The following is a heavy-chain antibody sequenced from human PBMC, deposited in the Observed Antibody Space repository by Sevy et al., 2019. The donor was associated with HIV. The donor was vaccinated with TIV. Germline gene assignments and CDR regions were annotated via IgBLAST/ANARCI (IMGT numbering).Heavy chain of an antibody. CDR2: IGSDGETT. V-gene: IGHV3-64*01. CDR3: AGDSGTYHAFDF. Sequence: GGSLRLSCAASGFPFSSYSFYWVRQAPGKGLEYVSAIGSDGETTLYASSVKGRFTISRDNSKNTVFLQMGRLRSEDMGVYYCAGDSGTYHAFDFWGRGTMVTVSS. J-gene: IGHJ3*01. CDR1: GFPFSSYS. D-gene: IGHD1-26*01.